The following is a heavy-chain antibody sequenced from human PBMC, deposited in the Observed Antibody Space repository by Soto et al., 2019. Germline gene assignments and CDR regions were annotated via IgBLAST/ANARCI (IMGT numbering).Heavy chain of an antibody. D-gene: IGHD1-26*01. CDR3: STTIVYAFDI. CDR1: GFTFSDAW. Sequence: EVQLVESGGGLVKPGTSLRLSCAASGFTFSDAWMFWVRQAPGKGLEWVGRIKSKSDGGTTDYAAPAKGRFTISRDDSKNMLYLEMKSLTTEDTAVYYCSTTIVYAFDIWGQGTMVTVSS. J-gene: IGHJ3*02. V-gene: IGHV3-15*07. CDR2: IKSKSDGGTT.